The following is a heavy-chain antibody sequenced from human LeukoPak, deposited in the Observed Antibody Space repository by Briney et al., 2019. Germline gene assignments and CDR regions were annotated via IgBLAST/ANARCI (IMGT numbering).Heavy chain of an antibody. CDR3: AKFRYHSNDNNYLDFNY. J-gene: IGHJ4*02. CDR1: GFTFRSYA. D-gene: IGHD3-22*01. V-gene: IGHV3-23*01. CDR2: ISDSGGST. Sequence: GGSLRLSCAASGFTFRSYAMSWVRQAPGKGLEWVSLISDSGGSTYYADSVKGRFTISRDNSKNTLYLQMNSLKVEDTAVYYCAKFRYHSNDNNYLDFNYWGQGTLVTVSS.